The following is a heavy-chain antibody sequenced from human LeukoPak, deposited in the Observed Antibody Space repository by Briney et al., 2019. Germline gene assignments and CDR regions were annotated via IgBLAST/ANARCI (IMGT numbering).Heavy chain of an antibody. CDR1: GFTFSNYW. Sequence: QPGGSLRLSCAASGFTFSNYWMHWVRQAPGKGLVWVSRINSDGSSTTYADSVKGRFTISRDNAKNTLYLQMSSLRAEDTAVYYCARPRPGLWLDYWGQGTLVTVSS. J-gene: IGHJ4*02. CDR2: INSDGSST. D-gene: IGHD6-19*01. V-gene: IGHV3-74*01. CDR3: ARPRPGLWLDY.